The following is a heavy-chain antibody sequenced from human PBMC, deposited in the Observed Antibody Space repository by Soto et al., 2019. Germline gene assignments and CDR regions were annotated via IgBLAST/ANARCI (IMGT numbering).Heavy chain of an antibody. D-gene: IGHD4-17*01. J-gene: IGHJ4*02. CDR2: IYYSGST. CDR3: ASILSDDYGDYVGDY. V-gene: IGHV4-59*01. Sequence: SETLSLTCTVSGGSISSYYWSWIRQPPGKGLEWIGYIYYSGSTNYNPSLKSRVTISVDTSKNQFSLKLSSVTAADTAVYYCASILSDDYGDYVGDYWGQGTLVTVSS. CDR1: GGSISSYY.